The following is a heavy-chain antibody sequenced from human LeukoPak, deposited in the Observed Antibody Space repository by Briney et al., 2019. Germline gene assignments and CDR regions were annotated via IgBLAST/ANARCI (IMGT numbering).Heavy chain of an antibody. CDR1: GXSFSGYD. CDR2: INHSGST. J-gene: IGHJ6*02. CDR3: ARKNPRYYYGLDV. V-gene: IGHV4-34*01. Sequence: SETLSLTWAVYGXSFSGYDWSWIRQPPGKGLEWIGEINHSGSTNYNPSLKSRVTISVDTSKNQFSLKLSSVTAADTSVYSCARKNPRYYYGLDVWGLGTTVTVSS.